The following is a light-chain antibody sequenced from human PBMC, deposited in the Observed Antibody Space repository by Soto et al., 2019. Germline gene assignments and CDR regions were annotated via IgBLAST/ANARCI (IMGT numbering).Light chain of an antibody. Sequence: DIVMTQSPDSLAVSLGERATINCKSSQSVLFSSNNKNYLAWYQQRPGQPPKLLIYWASTRESGVPDRFSGSGSGTDFTLTNSSLQAEDVAVYFCQQYYRTPRTFGQGTKVDIK. CDR2: WAS. J-gene: IGKJ1*01. CDR3: QQYYRTPRT. CDR1: QSVLFSSNNKNY. V-gene: IGKV4-1*01.